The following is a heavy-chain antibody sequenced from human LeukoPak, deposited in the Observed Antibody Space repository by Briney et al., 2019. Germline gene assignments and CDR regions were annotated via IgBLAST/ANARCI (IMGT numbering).Heavy chain of an antibody. CDR3: ARGGNRFGGFYFDY. V-gene: IGHV4-31*03. Sequence: SSETLSLTCTVSADSLSSGGHYWAWIRQFPGKGLESIGFIHHSGRSRHNPSLKDRVAISVDTSRKQFALKLSSVTAADTAMYYCARGGNRFGGFYFDYWSQGIQVIVSS. D-gene: IGHD3-10*01. CDR2: IHHSGRS. CDR1: ADSLSSGGHY. J-gene: IGHJ4*02.